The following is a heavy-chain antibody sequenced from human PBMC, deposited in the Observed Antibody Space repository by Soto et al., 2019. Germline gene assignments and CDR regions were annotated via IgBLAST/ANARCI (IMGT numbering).Heavy chain of an antibody. CDR2: IYYSGST. Sequence: QVQLQESGPGLVKPSETLSLTCTVSGGSISSYYWSWIRQPPGKGLEWIGYIYYSGSTNYNPSLNSRVTLSVDTAKNQFSLKLSSLTAADTAVYYCARVGSGYSYYYYGMDVWGQGTTVTVSS. CDR3: ARVGSGYSYYYYGMDV. V-gene: IGHV4-59*01. J-gene: IGHJ6*02. D-gene: IGHD3-3*01. CDR1: GGSISSYY.